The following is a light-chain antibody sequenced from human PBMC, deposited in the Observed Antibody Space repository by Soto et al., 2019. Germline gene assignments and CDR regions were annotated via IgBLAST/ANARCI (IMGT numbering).Light chain of an antibody. Sequence: QSALTQPASVSGAPGQSSTISFTGTSRDVGAYIVVSWYQQYPGKAPKVMIYDITNRPSLVSNRFSGSKAGNPASLTISGLQAEDEADYYCVSFTTSKSYVFGTGTKVTVL. CDR3: VSFTTSKSYV. J-gene: IGLJ1*01. CDR1: SRDVGAYIV. V-gene: IGLV2-14*01. CDR2: DIT.